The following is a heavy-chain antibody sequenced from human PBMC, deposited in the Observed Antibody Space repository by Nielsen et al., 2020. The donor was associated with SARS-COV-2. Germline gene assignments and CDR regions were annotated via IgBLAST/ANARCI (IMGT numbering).Heavy chain of an antibody. J-gene: IGHJ6*02. CDR2: INSDGSST. Sequence: GGSLRLSCAASGFTFSSYWMHWVRQAPGKGLVWVSRINSDGSSTSYADSVKGRFTISRDNAKNTLYLQMNSLRAEDTAVYYCARDQEGHSGWYYRYYYGMDVWGQGTTVTVSS. D-gene: IGHD6-19*01. V-gene: IGHV3-74*01. CDR3: ARDQEGHSGWYYRYYYGMDV. CDR1: GFTFSSYW.